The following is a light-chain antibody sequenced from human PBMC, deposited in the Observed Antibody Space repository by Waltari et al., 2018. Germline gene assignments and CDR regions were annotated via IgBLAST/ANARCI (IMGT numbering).Light chain of an antibody. J-gene: IGKJ4*01. Sequence: DIVMTQSPDSLAVSLGERVTINCKSSQNVLFTSNDKNYLAWYQQKAGQPPKLLIYWASTRKSGVPDRFSGSGSGTDFTLTISSLQAEDVAVYYCQQYYNPPLTFGGGTKVEIK. CDR3: QQYYNPPLT. CDR1: QNVLFTSNDKNY. V-gene: IGKV4-1*01. CDR2: WAS.